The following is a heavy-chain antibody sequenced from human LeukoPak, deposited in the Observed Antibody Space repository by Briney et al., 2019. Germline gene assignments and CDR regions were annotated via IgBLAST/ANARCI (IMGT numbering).Heavy chain of an antibody. V-gene: IGHV3-48*04. CDR2: ISSSGSTI. CDR1: GFTFSSYA. J-gene: IGHJ6*03. Sequence: GGSLRLSCAASGFTFSSYAMSWVRQAPGKGLEWVSYISSSGSTIYYADSVKGRFTISRDNAKNSLYLQMNSLRAEDTAVYYCARDSYSSSSKGSGYYYYYYMDVWGKGTTVTVSS. D-gene: IGHD6-13*01. CDR3: ARDSYSSSSKGSGYYYYYYMDV.